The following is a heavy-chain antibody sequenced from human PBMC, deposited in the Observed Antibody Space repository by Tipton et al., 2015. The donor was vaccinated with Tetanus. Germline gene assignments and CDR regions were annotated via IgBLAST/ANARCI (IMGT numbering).Heavy chain of an antibody. J-gene: IGHJ4*02. D-gene: IGHD2-15*01. CDR3: AREADCSGGSCFSGDFDN. CDR1: GFIFSSYG. V-gene: IGHV3-33*01. Sequence: SGFIFSSYGIHWVRQAPGKGLEWLAVSWYDGTDKYYADSVKGRFTISRDNSKNTLYLQMNSFRAEDTAVCYCAREADCSGGSCFSGDFDNWGQGTQVTVSS. CDR2: SWYDGTDK.